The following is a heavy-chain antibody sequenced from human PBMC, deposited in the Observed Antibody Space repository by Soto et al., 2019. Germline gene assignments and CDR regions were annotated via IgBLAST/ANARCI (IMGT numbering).Heavy chain of an antibody. CDR2: ISGSTSYT. D-gene: IGHD2-2*01. CDR1: GFSFSDYS. J-gene: IGHJ6*03. Sequence: EVQLVESGVGLVKPGGSLRLSCAASGFSFSDYSMNWVRQAPGKGLEWVSSISGSTSYTYYADSLQGRFTVSRDNAEKSLYLQMNSLRAEDTAVYYCARDGAFCSGTGCRDYYHYMDFWGKGTTVTVSS. V-gene: IGHV3-21*01. CDR3: ARDGAFCSGTGCRDYYHYMDF.